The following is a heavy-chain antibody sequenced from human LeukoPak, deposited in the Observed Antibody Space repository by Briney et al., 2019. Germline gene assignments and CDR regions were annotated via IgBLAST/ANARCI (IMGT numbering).Heavy chain of an antibody. CDR3: AREVFSVPAAHDYFDY. CDR2: IYYSGST. J-gene: IGHJ4*02. CDR1: GGSISSSSYY. D-gene: IGHD2-2*01. Sequence: SETLSLTCTVSGGSISSSSYYWGWIRQPPGKGLEWIGSIYYSGSTYYNPSLKSRVTISVDTSKNQFSLKLSSVTAADTAVYYCAREVFSVPAAHDYFDYWGQGTLVTVSS. V-gene: IGHV4-39*02.